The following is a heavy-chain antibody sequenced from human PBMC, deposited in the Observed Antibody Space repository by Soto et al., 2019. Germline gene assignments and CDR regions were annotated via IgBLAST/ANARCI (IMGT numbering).Heavy chain of an antibody. D-gene: IGHD3-10*01. CDR1: GYTLTELS. Sequence: GASVKVSCKVSGYTLTELSMHWVRQAPGKGLEWMGGFDPEDGETIYAQKFQGRVTMTEDTSTDTAYMELSSLRSEDTAMYYCATGSVRGFGSYYLYYWGQGTLVTVSS. CDR2: FDPEDGET. CDR3: ATGSVRGFGSYYLYY. J-gene: IGHJ4*02. V-gene: IGHV1-24*01.